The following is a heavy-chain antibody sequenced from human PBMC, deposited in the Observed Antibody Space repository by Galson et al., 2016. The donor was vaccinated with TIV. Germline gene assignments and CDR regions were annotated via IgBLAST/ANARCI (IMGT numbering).Heavy chain of an antibody. CDR3: VKGGRYASHWAGFQH. CDR2: INASGGSA. CDR1: GFTFRDYG. V-gene: IGHV3-23*01. J-gene: IGHJ1*01. D-gene: IGHD3-16*01. Sequence: SLRLSCAVSGFTFRDYGVSWVRQAPGKGLEWVSDINASGGSAYYGDSVKGRFTISRDNSKNTVYLQMNSLRAEDTAVYYGVKGGRYASHWAGFQHWGQGTLVAVSS.